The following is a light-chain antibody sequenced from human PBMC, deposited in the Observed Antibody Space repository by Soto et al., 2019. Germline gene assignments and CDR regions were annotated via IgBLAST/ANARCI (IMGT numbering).Light chain of an antibody. CDR3: SSYAGSNNPYV. CDR2: EVT. Sequence: QSALTQPPSAYGSPGQSLTISCTGTSSDVGGYNYVSWYQQHPGKAPKLMIYEVTKRPSGVPNRFSGSKSGNTASLTVSGLQAEDEAEYYCSSYAGSNNPYVFGTGTKLTVL. J-gene: IGLJ1*01. CDR1: SSDVGGYNY. V-gene: IGLV2-8*01.